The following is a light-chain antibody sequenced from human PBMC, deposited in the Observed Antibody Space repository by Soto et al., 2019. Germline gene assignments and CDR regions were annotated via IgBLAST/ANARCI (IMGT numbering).Light chain of an antibody. CDR2: GAS. CDR3: QQYNNWPRT. Sequence: EIVLTQSPATLSVSPWERDTLXSRASQSVSSDLAWYHQKPGQAPRLLIYGASTRATGIPARFSGSGSGTEFTLTINSLQSEDFAVYYCQQYNNWPRTFGQGTKVDI. V-gene: IGKV3-15*01. J-gene: IGKJ1*01. CDR1: QSVSSD.